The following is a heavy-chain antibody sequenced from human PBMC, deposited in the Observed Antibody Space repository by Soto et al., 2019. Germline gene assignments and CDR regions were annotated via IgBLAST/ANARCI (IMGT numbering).Heavy chain of an antibody. CDR1: GGTSIGSNW. D-gene: IGHD6-13*01. Sequence: VSGGTSIGSNWWSWVRQTPGKGLEWIGEIYHSGSTNYNPSLKSRVTISVDKSKNQFSLKLSSVTAADTAVYYCARDRIAADGISNWFDPWGQGTLVTVSS. CDR2: IYHSGST. J-gene: IGHJ5*02. CDR3: ARDRIAADGISNWFDP. V-gene: IGHV4-4*02.